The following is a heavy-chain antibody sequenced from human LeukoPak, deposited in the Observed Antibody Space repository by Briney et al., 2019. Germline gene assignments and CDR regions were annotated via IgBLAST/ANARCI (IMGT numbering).Heavy chain of an antibody. Sequence: GGSLRLSCAASGFTFSNYEMNWVRQAPGKGLEWVSYISSSGSTIHYADSVKGRFTIYRDNAKNSLYLQMNNLRAEDTAVYYCATDYGANSGGFDYWGQGTLVTVSS. J-gene: IGHJ4*02. CDR1: GFTFSNYE. CDR3: ATDYGANSGGFDY. D-gene: IGHD4-23*01. V-gene: IGHV3-48*03. CDR2: ISSSGSTI.